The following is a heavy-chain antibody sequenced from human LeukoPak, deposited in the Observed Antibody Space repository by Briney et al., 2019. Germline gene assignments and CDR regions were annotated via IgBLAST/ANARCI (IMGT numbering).Heavy chain of an antibody. V-gene: IGHV4-34*01. J-gene: IGHJ4*02. CDR2: INHSGST. CDR1: GGSFSGYY. CDR3: ARTIAYGDYGSPFVY. Sequence: PSETLSLTCVVYGGSFSGYYWSWTRQPPGKGQEWIGEINHSGSTNYNPSLKSRVTISVDTSKNQFSLKLSSVTAADTAVYYCARTIAYGDYGSPFVYWGQGTLVTVSS. D-gene: IGHD4-17*01.